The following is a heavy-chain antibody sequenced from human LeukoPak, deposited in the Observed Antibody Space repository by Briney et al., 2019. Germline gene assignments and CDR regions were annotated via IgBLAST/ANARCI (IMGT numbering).Heavy chain of an antibody. D-gene: IGHD3-9*01. V-gene: IGHV3-48*03. CDR3: ARDILAGLRAFDI. CDR1: GFTFSSYE. Sequence: QAGVSLRLSCAASGFTFSSYEMNWVRQAPGKGLEWVSYISSSGSTVYYADSVKGRFTISRDNAKNSLYLQMNSLRAEDTAVYYCARDILAGLRAFDIWGQGTVVTVSS. CDR2: ISSSGSTV. J-gene: IGHJ3*02.